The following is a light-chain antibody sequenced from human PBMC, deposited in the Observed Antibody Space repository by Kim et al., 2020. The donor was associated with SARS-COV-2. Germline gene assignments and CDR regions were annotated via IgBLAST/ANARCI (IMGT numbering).Light chain of an antibody. CDR1: QSVSSY. J-gene: IGKJ4*01. Sequence: EIVLKQSPATLSLSTGERATLSCRASQSVSSYLAWYQQKPGQAPRLLIYDASNRATGIPARFSGSGSGTDFTLTISSLEPEDFAVYYCQLRRNWPLTFSGGTKVDIK. CDR2: DAS. CDR3: QLRRNWPLT. V-gene: IGKV3-11*01.